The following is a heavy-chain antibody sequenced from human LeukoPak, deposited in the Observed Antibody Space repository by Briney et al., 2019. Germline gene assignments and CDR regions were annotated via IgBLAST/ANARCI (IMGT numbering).Heavy chain of an antibody. J-gene: IGHJ4*02. CDR3: ARPTGDTNY. D-gene: IGHD7-27*01. CDR1: GGSFSISRYY. Sequence: PSETLSLTCPVSGGSFSISRYYWSWVRQPPGTGLEWIGEINHSGSTNYNPSLKSRVTISVDTSKNQFSLKLSSVTAADTAVYYCARPTGDTNYWGQGTLVTVSS. CDR2: INHSGST. V-gene: IGHV4-34*01.